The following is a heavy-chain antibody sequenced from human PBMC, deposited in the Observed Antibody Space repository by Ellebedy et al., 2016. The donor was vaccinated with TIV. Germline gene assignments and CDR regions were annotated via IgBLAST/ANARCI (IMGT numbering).Heavy chain of an antibody. Sequence: GESLKISXAGSAFIFSDYWMNWFRQAPGGGLEWVASIAQDGRNKFYGDSVKGRFTISRDNAKNSLYLQMNSLRPEDTAVYYCARDFRIKYYYDSSGRWDYWGQGTLVTVSS. J-gene: IGHJ4*02. V-gene: IGHV3-7*01. CDR1: AFIFSDYW. CDR2: IAQDGRNK. CDR3: ARDFRIKYYYDSSGRWDY. D-gene: IGHD3-22*01.